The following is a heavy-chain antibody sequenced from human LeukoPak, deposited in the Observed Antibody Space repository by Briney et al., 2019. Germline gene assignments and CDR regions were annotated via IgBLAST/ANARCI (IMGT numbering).Heavy chain of an antibody. CDR1: GGSISSNTYY. CDR3: ARAPSRYSSSSADY. V-gene: IGHV4-39*06. CDR2: IYYSGST. J-gene: IGHJ4*02. Sequence: PSETLSLTCTVSGGSISSNTYYWDWIRQPPGKGLEWIGNIYYSGSTYYNPSLKSRVTISVDTSSNQFPLKLSSVTAADTAVYYCARAPSRYSSSSADYWGQGTPVTVSS. D-gene: IGHD6-6*01.